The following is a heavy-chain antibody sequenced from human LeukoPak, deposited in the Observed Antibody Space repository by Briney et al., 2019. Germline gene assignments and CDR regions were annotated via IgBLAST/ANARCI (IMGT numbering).Heavy chain of an antibody. CDR1: GGSFSGYY. V-gene: IGHV4-34*01. J-gene: IGHJ5*02. CDR2: INHSGST. CDR3: ARGPPPWEYCSSTSCYRYVWFDP. D-gene: IGHD2-2*01. Sequence: SETLSLTCAVYGGSFSGYYWSWIRQPPGKGLEWIGEINHSGSTNYNPSLKSRVTISVDTSKNQFSLKLSSVTAADTAVYYCARGPPPWEYCSSTSCYRYVWFDPWAREPWSPSPQ.